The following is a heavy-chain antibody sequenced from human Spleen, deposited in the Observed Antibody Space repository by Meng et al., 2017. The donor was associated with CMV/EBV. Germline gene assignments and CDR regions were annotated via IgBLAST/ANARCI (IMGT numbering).Heavy chain of an antibody. J-gene: IGHJ4*02. D-gene: IGHD4-11*01. CDR2: IYPGDSDT. Sequence: SGYRFTSYWIVWVRQMPGKGLEWMGIIYPGDSDTRYSPSFQGQVTISADKSISTAYLQWSSLKASDTAMYYCVKPINVGSNHNFDYWGQGTLVTVSS. V-gene: IGHV5-51*01. CDR1: GYRFTSYW. CDR3: VKPINVGSNHNFDY.